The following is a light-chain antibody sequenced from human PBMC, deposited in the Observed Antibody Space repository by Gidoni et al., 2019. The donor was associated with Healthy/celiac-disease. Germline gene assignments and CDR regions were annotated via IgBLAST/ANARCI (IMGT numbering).Light chain of an antibody. J-gene: IGKJ2*01. V-gene: IGKV1-17*01. CDR1: QGVRND. CDR3: LQHNTYPPYT. Sequence: DIQITQSPSSLSASVGDRVTITCRASQGVRNDVSWYQQIPGRAPKRLIYAASTLHSGVPSRFSGSGFATEFTLTISRLQHEDFAIYYCLQHNTYPPYTFGQGTKLEIK. CDR2: AAS.